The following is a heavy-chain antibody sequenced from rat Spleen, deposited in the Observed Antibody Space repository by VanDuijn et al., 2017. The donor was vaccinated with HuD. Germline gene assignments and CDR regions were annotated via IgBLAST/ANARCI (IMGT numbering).Heavy chain of an antibody. J-gene: IGHJ3*01. Sequence: EVQLVESDGGLVQPGRSLKLSCAASGFTFSNYDMAWVRQAPTKGLEWVASISTGGGNTYYRDSVKGRFTISRDNAENTVYLQMNSLRSEDTATYYCARQDTSGYSNWFTYWGQGTLVTVSS. CDR3: ARQDTSGYSNWFTY. CDR1: GFTFSNYD. CDR2: ISTGGGNT. D-gene: IGHD4-3*01. V-gene: IGHV5S13*01.